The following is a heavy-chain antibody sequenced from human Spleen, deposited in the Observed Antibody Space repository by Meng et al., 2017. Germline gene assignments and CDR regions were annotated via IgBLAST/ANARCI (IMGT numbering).Heavy chain of an antibody. J-gene: IGHJ4*02. CDR2: INHSGST. D-gene: IGHD4-11*01. V-gene: IGHV4-34*01. CDR3: ARGPTTMAHDFDY. Sequence: QVQLQQGGAVLLKPSETLSLPCVVSGGSFSDYYWSWIRQPPGKGLEWIGEINHSGSTNYNPSLKSRVTISVDKSKNQFSLKLSSVTAADTAVYYCARGPTTMAHDFDYWGQGTLVTVSS. CDR1: GGSFSDYY.